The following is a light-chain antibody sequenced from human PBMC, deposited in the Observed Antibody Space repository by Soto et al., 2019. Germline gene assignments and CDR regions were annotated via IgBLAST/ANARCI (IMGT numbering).Light chain of an antibody. CDR2: EDN. CDR3: QSYDSSNQV. J-gene: IGLJ3*02. Sequence: NFMLTQPHSVSESPGKTVTISCTGSSGSIASNYVQWYQQRPGSAPTTVIYEDNQRPSGVPDRFSGSIDSSANSSSLTISGLKTEDEADYSCQSYDSSNQVFGGGTKLTVL. V-gene: IGLV6-57*02. CDR1: SGSIASNY.